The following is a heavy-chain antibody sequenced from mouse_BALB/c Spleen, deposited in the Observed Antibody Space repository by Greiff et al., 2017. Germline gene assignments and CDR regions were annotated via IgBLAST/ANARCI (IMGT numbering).Heavy chain of an antibody. J-gene: IGHJ4*01. D-gene: IGHD1-1*01. Sequence: EVQGVESGGGLVQPGGSRKLSCAASGFTFSSFGMHWVRQAPEKGLEWVAYISSGSSTIYYADTVKGRFTISRDNPKNTLFLQMTSLRSEDTAMYYCARTATVVKNAMDYWGQGTSVTVSS. CDR3: ARTATVVKNAMDY. CDR1: GFTFSSFG. CDR2: ISSGSSTI. V-gene: IGHV5-17*02.